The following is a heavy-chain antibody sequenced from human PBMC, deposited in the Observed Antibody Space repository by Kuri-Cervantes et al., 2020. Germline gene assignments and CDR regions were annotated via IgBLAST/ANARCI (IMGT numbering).Heavy chain of an antibody. J-gene: IGHJ6*03. V-gene: IGHV1-3*01. CDR3: ARGRELLVYYYYMDV. Sequence: ASVKVSCKASGYTFTKFAIHWVRQAPGQRLEWMGWINADSGDTKYSQNFQGRVTITTDESTSTAYMELSSLRSEDTAVYYCARGRELLVYYYYMDVWGKGTTVTVSS. CDR1: GYTFTKFA. CDR2: INADSGDT. D-gene: IGHD1-26*01.